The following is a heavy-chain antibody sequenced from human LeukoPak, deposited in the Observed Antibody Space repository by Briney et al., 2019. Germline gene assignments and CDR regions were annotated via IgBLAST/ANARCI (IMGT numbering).Heavy chain of an antibody. D-gene: IGHD6-13*01. CDR2: IYYSGST. Sequence: SETLSLTCTVSGGSISSSTYYWGWIRQPPGKGLEWIGSIYYSGSTYYNPSLRSRVTISVDTSKNQFSLSSVTAADTAVYYCARHSRGPAAGPAFDYWGQGTLVTVSS. CDR3: ARHSRGPAAGPAFDY. J-gene: IGHJ4*02. CDR1: GGSISSSTYY. V-gene: IGHV4-39*01.